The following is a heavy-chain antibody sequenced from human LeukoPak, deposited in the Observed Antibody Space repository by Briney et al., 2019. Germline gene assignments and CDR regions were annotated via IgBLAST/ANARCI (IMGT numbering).Heavy chain of an antibody. V-gene: IGHV4-59*01. CDR2: IYYSGST. D-gene: IGHD2-15*01. J-gene: IGHJ4*02. CDR3: ARGFCSGGSCYSAIFDY. Sequence: SETLSLTCTVSGGSISPYYWSWIRQPPGKGLEWLGYIYYSGSTKYNPSLKSRVSISVETSKNQFSLKLSSVTAADTAVYYCARGFCSGGSCYSAIFDYWGQGTLVTVSS. CDR1: GGSISPYY.